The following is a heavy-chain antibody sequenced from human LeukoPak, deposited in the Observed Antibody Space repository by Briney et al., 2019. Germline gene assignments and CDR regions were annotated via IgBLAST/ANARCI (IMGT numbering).Heavy chain of an antibody. CDR2: ISGSGGHT. Sequence: GGSLRLSCEAPRITFSSHAMSWVRQAPGKGLQWVSLISGSGGHTYYGDSVKGRFPISRDNSKNTVYLQMSSLRAEDTAIYYCAKGGVATMRDGYNYYYYYMEVWGRGTTVTVSS. CDR3: AKGGVATMRDGYNYYYYYMEV. D-gene: IGHD5-24*01. J-gene: IGHJ6*03. CDR1: RITFSSHA. V-gene: IGHV3-23*01.